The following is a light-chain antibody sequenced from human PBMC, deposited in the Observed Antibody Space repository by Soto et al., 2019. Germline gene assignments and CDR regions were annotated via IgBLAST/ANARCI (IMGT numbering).Light chain of an antibody. V-gene: IGLV2-14*01. CDR1: SSDVGGYNY. J-gene: IGLJ1*01. CDR2: DVS. Sequence: QSVLTQPASVSGSPGQSITISCTGTSSDVGGYNYVSWYQQHPGKAPKLMIYDVSNRPSGVSNRFSGSKSGNTASLTISGLQAEDEADYYCSSYTSSSTSFYAFGTGTKVTVL. CDR3: SSYTSSSTSFYA.